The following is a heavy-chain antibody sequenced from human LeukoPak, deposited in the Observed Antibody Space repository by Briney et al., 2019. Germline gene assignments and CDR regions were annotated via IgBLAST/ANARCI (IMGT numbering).Heavy chain of an antibody. J-gene: IGHJ6*02. Sequence: PGGTLSLTCAASGVTFSSYAMHWLRKAPGKGLERVAVRSYDGSKKYYEDSAKGRFTISRDNSKNTLYLQMNSLRAEDTAVYYCARDLVMIFGVVGWGMDVWGQATTVTVSS. CDR1: GVTFSSYA. CDR3: ARDLVMIFGVVGWGMDV. CDR2: RSYDGSKK. V-gene: IGHV3-30-3*01. D-gene: IGHD3-3*01.